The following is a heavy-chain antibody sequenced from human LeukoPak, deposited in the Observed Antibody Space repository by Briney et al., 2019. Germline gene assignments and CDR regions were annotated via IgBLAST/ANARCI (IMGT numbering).Heavy chain of an antibody. J-gene: IGHJ5*02. CDR1: GGSISSYY. V-gene: IGHV4-59*01. CDR3: ARGVPDYVWGSYRINWFDP. Sequence: SETLSLTCTVSGGSISSYYWSWIRQPPGKGLEWLGYIYYSGSTNYNPSLKSRVTISVDTSKNQFSLKLSSVTAADTAVYYCARGVPDYVWGSYRINWFDPWGQGTLVTVSS. D-gene: IGHD3-16*02. CDR2: IYYSGST.